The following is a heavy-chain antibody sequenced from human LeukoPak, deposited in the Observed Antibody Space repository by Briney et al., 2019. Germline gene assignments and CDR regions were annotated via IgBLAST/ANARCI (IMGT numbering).Heavy chain of an antibody. J-gene: IGHJ4*02. D-gene: IGHD5-24*01. CDR3: ARQNGWLQPNDY. CDR1: GFTVSSNY. Sequence: PGGSLRLSCAASGFTVSSNYMSWVRQAPGKGLEWIGSIYYSGSTYYNPSLKSRVTISVDTSKNQFSLKLSSVTAADTAVYYCARQNGWLQPNDYWGQGTLVTVSS. V-gene: IGHV4-39*01. CDR2: IYYSGST.